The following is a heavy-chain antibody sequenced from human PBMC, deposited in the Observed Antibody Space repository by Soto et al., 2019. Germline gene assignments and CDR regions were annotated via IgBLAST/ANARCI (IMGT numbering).Heavy chain of an antibody. V-gene: IGHV4-39*01. J-gene: IGHJ4*02. CDR2: IYYSGST. CDR1: GGSISSSSYY. D-gene: IGHD3-10*01. CDR3: ARHSQERRGVIINYFDY. Sequence: QLQLQESGPGLVKPSETLSLTCTVSGGSISSSSYYWGWIRQPPGKGLEWIGSIYYSGSTYYNPSLKSRVTISVDTSKNQFSLKLSSVTAADTAVYYCARHSQERRGVIINYFDYWGQGTLVTVSS.